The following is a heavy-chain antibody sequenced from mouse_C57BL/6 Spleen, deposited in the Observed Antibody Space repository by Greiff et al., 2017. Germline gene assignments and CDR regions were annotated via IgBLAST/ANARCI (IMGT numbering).Heavy chain of an antibody. J-gene: IGHJ2*01. Sequence: QVQLKQSGPELVKPGASVKISCKASGYAFSSSWMNWVKPRPGKGLEWIGRIYPGDGDTNYNGKFKGKATLTADKSSRTAYIQLSSLTSEDSAVYFCAREGFSNFDYWGQGTTLTVSS. CDR1: GYAFSSSW. CDR3: AREGFSNFDY. CDR2: IYPGDGDT. D-gene: IGHD1-1*01. V-gene: IGHV1-82*01.